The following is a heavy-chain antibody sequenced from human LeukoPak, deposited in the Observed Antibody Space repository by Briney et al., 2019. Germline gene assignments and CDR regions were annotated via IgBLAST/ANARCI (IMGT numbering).Heavy chain of an antibody. CDR3: ARDPSTGMASGRHDY. Sequence: ASVKVSCKASGYTFTNYGFTWARQAPGQGLEWMGWISAYNGDTKYAQKVQGRVTLTTDTSTSTAYMELRSLTSDDTAVYYCARDPSTGMASGRHDYWGQGTLVTVSS. J-gene: IGHJ4*02. CDR1: GYTFTNYG. D-gene: IGHD5-18*01. V-gene: IGHV1-18*01. CDR2: ISAYNGDT.